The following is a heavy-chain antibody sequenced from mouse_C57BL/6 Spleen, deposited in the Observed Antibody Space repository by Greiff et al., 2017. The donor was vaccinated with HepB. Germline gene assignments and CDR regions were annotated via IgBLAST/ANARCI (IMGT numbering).Heavy chain of an antibody. CDR3: ARESYGSSYAMDY. CDR2: INYDGSST. J-gene: IGHJ4*01. Sequence: EVQRVESEGGLVQPGSSMKLSCTASGFTFSDYYMAWVRQVPEKGLEWVANINYDGSSTYYLDSLKSRFIISRDNAKNILYLQMSSLKSEDTATYYCARESYGSSYAMDYWGQGTSVTVSS. D-gene: IGHD1-1*01. CDR1: GFTFSDYY. V-gene: IGHV5-16*01.